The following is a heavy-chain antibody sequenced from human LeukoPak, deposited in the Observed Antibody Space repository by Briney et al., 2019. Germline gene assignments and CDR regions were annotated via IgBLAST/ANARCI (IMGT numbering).Heavy chain of an antibody. J-gene: IGHJ4*02. CDR3: ARGRPAAGQDFFDY. Sequence: SETLSLTCNVSGGSISSYSWSWIRQPPGKGLECIGYVSYIGSTNNNPSLGSRATISVDTSKNQFSLKLSSVTAADTAVYHCARGRPAAGQDFFDYWGQGTLVTVSS. D-gene: IGHD6-13*01. V-gene: IGHV4-59*01. CDR2: VSYIGST. CDR1: GGSISSYS.